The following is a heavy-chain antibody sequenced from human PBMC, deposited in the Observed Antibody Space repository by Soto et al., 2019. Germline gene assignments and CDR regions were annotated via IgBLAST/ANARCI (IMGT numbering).Heavy chain of an antibody. CDR3: AREINPYNWNAPSGGSI. V-gene: IGHV3-66*01. D-gene: IGHD1-20*01. J-gene: IGHJ3*02. CDR1: GFTVSSNY. Sequence: EVQLVESGGGLVQPGGSLRLSCAASGFTVSSNYMSWVRQAPGKGLEWVPVIYSGGSTYYADSVKGRITISKDNYKNTLYLQMSSLRAEDTAVYYCAREINPYNWNAPSGGSIWGQGTMVTVSS. CDR2: IYSGGST.